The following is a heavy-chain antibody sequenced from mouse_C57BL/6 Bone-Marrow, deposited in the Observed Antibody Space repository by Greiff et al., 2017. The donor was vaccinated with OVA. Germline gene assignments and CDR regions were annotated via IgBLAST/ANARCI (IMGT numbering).Heavy chain of an antibody. Sequence: EVKLVESGGGLVKPGGSLKLSCAASGFTFSDYGMHWVRQAPEKGLEWVAYISSGSSTIYYADTVKGRFTISRDNAKNTLFLQMTSLRSEDTAMYYCASVVAYYYAMDYWGQGTSVTVSS. V-gene: IGHV5-17*01. J-gene: IGHJ4*01. CDR2: ISSGSSTI. CDR1: GFTFSDYG. CDR3: ASVVAYYYAMDY. D-gene: IGHD1-1*01.